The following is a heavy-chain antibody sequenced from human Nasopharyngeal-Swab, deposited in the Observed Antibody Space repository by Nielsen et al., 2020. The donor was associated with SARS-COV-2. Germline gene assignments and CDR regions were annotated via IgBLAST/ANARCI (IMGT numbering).Heavy chain of an antibody. V-gene: IGHV4-39*01. D-gene: IGHD2-8*02. Sequence: SETLSLTCTVSGGSISSSSYYWGWIRQPPGKGLEWIGSIYYSGSTYYNPSLKSRVTISVDTSKNQFSLKLSSVTAADTAVYYCARHYSWFMNYYYYDMDVWGQGTTVTVSS. CDR1: GGSISSSSYY. CDR2: IYYSGST. J-gene: IGHJ6*02. CDR3: ARHYSWFMNYYYYDMDV.